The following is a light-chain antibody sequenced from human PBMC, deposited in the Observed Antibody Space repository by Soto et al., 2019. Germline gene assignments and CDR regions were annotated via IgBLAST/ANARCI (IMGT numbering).Light chain of an antibody. Sequence: QSALTQPASVSGSPGQSITISCTGTSSDVGGYNFVSWYQQHPGKAPRLIMYEVSSRPSGVSYRFSGYKSGNTASLTISGLQAEDEADYYCSSYTLRNTLVLFGGGTKLTVL. CDR3: SSYTLRNTLVL. CDR1: SSDVGGYNF. J-gene: IGLJ3*02. CDR2: EVS. V-gene: IGLV2-14*01.